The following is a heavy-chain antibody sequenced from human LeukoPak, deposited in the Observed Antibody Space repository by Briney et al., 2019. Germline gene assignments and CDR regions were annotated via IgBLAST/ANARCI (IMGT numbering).Heavy chain of an antibody. D-gene: IGHD1-26*01. Sequence: GGSLRLSCAASGFTFSAYGMHWVRQASGKGLEWVAFIRYDGSNKYYADSVKGRFTISRDNSTNTLYLQMNSLRAEDTAVYYCAKDHSGSYYYDYWGQGTLVTVSS. J-gene: IGHJ4*02. CDR1: GFTFSAYG. CDR2: IRYDGSNK. CDR3: AKDHSGSYYYDY. V-gene: IGHV3-30*02.